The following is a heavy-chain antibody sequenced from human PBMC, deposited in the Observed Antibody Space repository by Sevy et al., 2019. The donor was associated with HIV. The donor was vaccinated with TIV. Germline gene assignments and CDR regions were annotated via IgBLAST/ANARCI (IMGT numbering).Heavy chain of an antibody. CDR3: ARSYCNAGRRYSLAY. J-gene: IGHJ4*02. Sequence: ASVKVSCKASGYTFTTYRITWVRQAPGQGLEWMGWVSPHNGDTDYAQKFQGRDTMITDTSTSTAFMELRSLRSDDTALYYSARSYCNAGRRYSLAYWGQGTLVTVSS. D-gene: IGHD2-15*01. V-gene: IGHV1-18*01. CDR1: GYTFTTYR. CDR2: VSPHNGDT.